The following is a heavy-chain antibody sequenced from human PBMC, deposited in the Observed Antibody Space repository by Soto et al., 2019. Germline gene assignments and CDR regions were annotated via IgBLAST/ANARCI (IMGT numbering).Heavy chain of an antibody. J-gene: IGHJ4*02. CDR1: GFTFNNFV. Sequence: EVQLLESGGGLVQPGGSLRLSCAASGFTFNNFVMNWVRQAPGKGLEWVSAITDSGGHTYYADSVKGRFTISRDNSKNTLYLQMNSLRAEDTALYSCAKDLTYYYDTSTTWGQGTLVTVSS. CDR2: ITDSGGHT. CDR3: AKDLTYYYDTSTT. D-gene: IGHD3-22*01. V-gene: IGHV3-23*01.